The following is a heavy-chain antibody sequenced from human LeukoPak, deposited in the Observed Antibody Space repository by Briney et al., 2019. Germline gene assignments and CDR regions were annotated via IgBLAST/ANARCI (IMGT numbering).Heavy chain of an antibody. V-gene: IGHV3-23*01. CDR1: GFTFSSYA. Sequence: GGSLRLSCAASGFTFSSYAMSWVRQAPGQGLEWVSAISGSGGSTYYADSVKGRFTISRDNSKNTLYLQMNSLRAEDTAVYYCAKGSMVRGVIYYYGMDVWGQGTTVTVSS. CDR2: ISGSGGST. J-gene: IGHJ6*02. D-gene: IGHD3-10*01. CDR3: AKGSMVRGVIYYYGMDV.